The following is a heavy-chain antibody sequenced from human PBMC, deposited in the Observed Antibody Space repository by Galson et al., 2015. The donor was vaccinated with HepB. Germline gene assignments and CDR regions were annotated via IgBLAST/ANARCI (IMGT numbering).Heavy chain of an antibody. CDR2: ISSGGSYT. CDR1: GFSFSIYS. D-gene: IGHD3-22*01. CDR3: AGGYHYDSSM. V-gene: IGHV3-21*01. Sequence: SLRLSCAASGFSFSIYSMNWFRQAPGKGLEWVSSISSGGSYTSYADSVKGRFTISRDNAKNSLYLQMKSLRAEDTAVYYCAGGYHYDSSMWGQGTVVTVTS. J-gene: IGHJ3*02.